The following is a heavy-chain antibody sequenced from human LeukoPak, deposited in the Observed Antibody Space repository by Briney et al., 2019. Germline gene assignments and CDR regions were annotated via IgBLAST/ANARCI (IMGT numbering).Heavy chain of an antibody. CDR3: ARDGSSSSSVYYYGMDV. V-gene: IGHV1-18*01. CDR2: ISAYNGNT. Sequence: GASVKVSCKASGYTFTSYGLSWVRQAPGQGLEWMGWISAYNGNTNYAQKLQGRVTMTTDTSTSTAYVELRSLRSDDTAVYYCARDGSSSSSVYYYGMDVWGQGTTVTVSS. CDR1: GYTFTSYG. D-gene: IGHD6-6*01. J-gene: IGHJ6*02.